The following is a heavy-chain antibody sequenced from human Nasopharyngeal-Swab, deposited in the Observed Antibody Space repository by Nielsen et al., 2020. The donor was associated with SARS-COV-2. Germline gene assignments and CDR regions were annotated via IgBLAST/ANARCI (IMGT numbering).Heavy chain of an antibody. CDR1: GYTFTSYA. Sequence: ASVKVSCKASGYTFTSYAMNWVRQAPGQGLEWMEWINTNTGNPTYAQGFTGRFVFSLDTSVSTAYLQISSLKAEDTAVYYCARGRAIAVAGTWGYNWFDPWGQGTLVTVSS. J-gene: IGHJ5*02. D-gene: IGHD6-19*01. V-gene: IGHV7-4-1*02. CDR2: INTNTGNP. CDR3: ARGRAIAVAGTWGYNWFDP.